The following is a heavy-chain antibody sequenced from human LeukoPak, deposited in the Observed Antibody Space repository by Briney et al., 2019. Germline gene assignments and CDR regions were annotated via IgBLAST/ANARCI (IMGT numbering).Heavy chain of an antibody. J-gene: IGHJ4*02. CDR3: AKSTMVRGISHFDY. CDR1: GFTFSSYA. CDR2: ISGSGGST. Sequence: GGSLRLSCAASGFTFSSYAMSWVRQAPGKGLEWVSTISGSGGSTYYADSVKGRFTISRDNPKDTLYLQMNSLGAEDTAVYYCAKSTMVRGISHFDYWGQGTLVTVSS. D-gene: IGHD3-10*01. V-gene: IGHV3-23*01.